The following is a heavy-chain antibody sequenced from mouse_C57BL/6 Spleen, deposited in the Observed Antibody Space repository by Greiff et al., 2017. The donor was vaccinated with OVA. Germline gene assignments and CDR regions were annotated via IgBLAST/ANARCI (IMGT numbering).Heavy chain of an antibody. V-gene: IGHV1-52*01. CDR2: IDPSDSET. CDR1: GYTFTSYW. J-gene: IGHJ2*01. CDR3: ARGLGPYYFDY. D-gene: IGHD4-1*01. Sequence: QVQLQQPGAELVRPGSSVKLSCKASGYTFTSYWMHWVKQRPIQGLEWIGNIDPSDSETHYNQKFKDKATLTVDESSSTAYMQLSSLTSEDSAVYYCARGLGPYYFDYWGQGTTLTVSS.